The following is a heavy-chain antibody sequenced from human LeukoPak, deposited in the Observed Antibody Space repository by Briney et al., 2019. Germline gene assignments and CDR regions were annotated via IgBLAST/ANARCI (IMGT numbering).Heavy chain of an antibody. Sequence: SETLSLTCTVSGASVSSNYWSWIRQSAARGLEWLGRISVSDGINYNPSLKGRASMSVDASKNQFSLILTSATAADTAVYYCARVPSWQPDYWGQGTLVTVSS. CDR3: ARVPSWQPDY. CDR1: GASVSSNY. D-gene: IGHD5-12*01. CDR2: ISVSDGI. V-gene: IGHV4-4*07. J-gene: IGHJ4*02.